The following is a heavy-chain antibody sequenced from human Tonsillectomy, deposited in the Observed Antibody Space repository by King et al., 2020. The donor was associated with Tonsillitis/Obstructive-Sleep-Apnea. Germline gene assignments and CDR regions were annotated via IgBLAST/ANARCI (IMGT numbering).Heavy chain of an antibody. CDR2: ISGGGGGT. J-gene: IGHJ3*02. V-gene: IGHV3-23*04. CDR1: GFTFSSYV. Sequence: VQLVESGGGVVQAGGSLRLSCAASGFTFSSYVINWVRQAPGKGLEWVSTISGGGGGTYYAVSVKGRFTISRDNSKNTLYLQMNSLRADDTAVYYCAKCMATAGICAFDIWGQGTMVTVSS. D-gene: IGHD6-13*01. CDR3: AKCMATAGICAFDI.